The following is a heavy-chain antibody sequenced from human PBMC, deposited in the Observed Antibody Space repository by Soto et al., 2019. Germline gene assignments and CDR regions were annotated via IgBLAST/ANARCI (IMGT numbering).Heavy chain of an antibody. J-gene: IGHJ5*02. V-gene: IGHV4-39*01. CDR3: GIQQGGWRYVHTFEP. CDR1: GGSITSSSYY. D-gene: IGHD3-3*01. Sequence: SETLSLTFTVSGGSITSSSYYWGWIRQPPGKGLEWIGSIYYSGSTYYNPSLKSRVTISVDTSKNQFSLKLSSVTAADTAVYNCGIQQGGWRYVHTFEPWGQGNLVTVS. CDR2: IYYSGST.